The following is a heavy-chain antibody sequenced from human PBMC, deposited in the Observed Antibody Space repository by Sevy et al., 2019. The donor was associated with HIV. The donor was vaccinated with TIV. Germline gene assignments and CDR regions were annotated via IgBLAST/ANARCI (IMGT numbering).Heavy chain of an antibody. V-gene: IGHV3-33*01. CDR2: IWYDGSNK. CDR1: GFTFSSYG. Sequence: GGSLRLSCAASGFTFSSYGMHWVRQAPGKGLEWVAVIWYDGSNKYYADSVKGRFTISRDNSKNTLYLQMNSLRAEDTAVYYCARDGYSSCWVGSFDYWGQGTLVTVSS. D-gene: IGHD6-19*01. CDR3: ARDGYSSCWVGSFDY. J-gene: IGHJ4*02.